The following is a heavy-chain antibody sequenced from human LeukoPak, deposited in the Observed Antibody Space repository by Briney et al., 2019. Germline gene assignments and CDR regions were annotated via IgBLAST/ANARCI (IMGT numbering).Heavy chain of an antibody. Sequence: GASVKVSCKASGYTFTRFGSSWVRQAPGQGLEWMGWISTSTDNTNYAQNLQGRVTMTTDTSSSTAYMELRSLTSDDTAVYYCTRDHVAVAGTTDYWGQGTLVTVSS. CDR3: TRDHVAVAGTTDY. D-gene: IGHD6-19*01. CDR2: ISTSTDNT. J-gene: IGHJ4*02. V-gene: IGHV1-18*01. CDR1: GYTFTRFG.